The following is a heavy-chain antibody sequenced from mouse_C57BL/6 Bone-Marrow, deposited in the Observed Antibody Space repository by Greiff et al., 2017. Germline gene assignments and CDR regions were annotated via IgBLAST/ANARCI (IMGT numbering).Heavy chain of an antibody. V-gene: IGHV5-12*01. Sequence: EVKLVESGGGLVQPGGSLKLSCAASGFTFSDYYMYWVRQTPEKRLGWVAYISNGGGSTYYPDTVKGRLTISRDNAKNTLYLQMSRLKSEDTAMYYCARQGEGGSSSWFAYWGQGTLVTVSA. J-gene: IGHJ3*01. CDR2: ISNGGGST. CDR1: GFTFSDYY. CDR3: ARQGEGGSSSWFAY. D-gene: IGHD1-1*01.